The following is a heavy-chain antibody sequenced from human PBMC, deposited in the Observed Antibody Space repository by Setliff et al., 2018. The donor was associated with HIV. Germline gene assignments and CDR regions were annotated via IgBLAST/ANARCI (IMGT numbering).Heavy chain of an antibody. D-gene: IGHD3-10*01. CDR1: GFNFNNFG. V-gene: IGHV1-18*01. CDR3: AREAPRYASGAFDF. J-gene: IGHJ3*01. Sequence: ASVKVSCKSSGFNFNNFGVSWVRQAPGHGLEWLGYINGYNSKTHYSLRLQGRLTLTTDTSTNTVYLELSSLISDDTAIYYCAREAPRYASGAFDFWGQGTMVTVSS. CDR2: INGYNSKT.